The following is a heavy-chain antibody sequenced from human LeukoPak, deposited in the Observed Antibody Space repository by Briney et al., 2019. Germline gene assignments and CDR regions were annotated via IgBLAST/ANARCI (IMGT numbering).Heavy chain of an antibody. CDR3: AKLGGNYSPYYSYMDV. V-gene: IGHV3-23*01. CDR1: GFTFSTYA. D-gene: IGHD1-26*01. J-gene: IGHJ6*03. CDR2: ISASGTIK. Sequence: PGGSLRLSCATSGFTFSTYAMNWVRQAPGKGLAWVSVISASGTIKNYADSVKGRFTVSRDESKNTLVLQMDSLRAEDTAVYYCAKLGGNYSPYYSYMDVWGKGTTVTVSS.